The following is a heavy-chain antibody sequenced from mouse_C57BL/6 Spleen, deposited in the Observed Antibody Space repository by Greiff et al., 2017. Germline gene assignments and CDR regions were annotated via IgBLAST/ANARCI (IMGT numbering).Heavy chain of an antibody. CDR3: ARRSGYLTAVDV. CDR2: IDPSDSYT. Sequence: QVQLKQPGAELVMPGASVKLSCKASGYTFTSYWMHWVKQRPGQGLEWIGEIDPSDSYTNYNQKFKGKSTLTVDKSSSTAYMQLSSRTSEDSAVYYCARRSGYLTAVDVWGTGTTVTVSS. V-gene: IGHV1-69*01. CDR1: GYTFTSYW. D-gene: IGHD1-3*01. J-gene: IGHJ1*03.